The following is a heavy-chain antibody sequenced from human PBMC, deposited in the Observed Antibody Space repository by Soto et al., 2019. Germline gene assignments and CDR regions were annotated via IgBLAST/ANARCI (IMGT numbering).Heavy chain of an antibody. D-gene: IGHD6-13*01. J-gene: IGHJ4*02. CDR2: ISGSGGST. CDR3: AKDRGSSWYEFDY. Sequence: EVQLLESGGGLVQPGGSLRLSCAASGFTFSSYAMSWVRQAPVKGLEWVSAISGSGGSTYYADSVKGRFTISRDNSKNTLYLQMNSLRAEDTAVYYCAKDRGSSWYEFDYWGQGTLVTVSS. V-gene: IGHV3-23*01. CDR1: GFTFSSYA.